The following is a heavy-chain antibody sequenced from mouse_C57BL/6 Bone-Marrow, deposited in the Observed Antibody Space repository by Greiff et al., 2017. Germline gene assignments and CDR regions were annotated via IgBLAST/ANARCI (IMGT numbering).Heavy chain of an antibody. Sequence: VQGVESGAELARPGASVKMSCKASGYTFTSYTMHWVKQRPGQGLEWIGYINPSSGYTKYNQKFKDKATLTADKSSSTAYMQLSSLTSEDSAVYYCARDLYFGDWGQGTTLTVSS. CDR1: GYTFTSYT. CDR3: ARDLYFGD. V-gene: IGHV1-4*01. J-gene: IGHJ2*01. CDR2: INPSSGYT.